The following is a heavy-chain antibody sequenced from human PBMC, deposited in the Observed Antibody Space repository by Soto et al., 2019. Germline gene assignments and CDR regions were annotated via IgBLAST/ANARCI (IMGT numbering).Heavy chain of an antibody. CDR1: GFTFDDYA. Sequence: GGSLRLSCAASGFTFDDYAMHWVRQAPGKGLEWVSGISWNSGSIGYADSVKGRFTISGDNAKNSLYLQMNSLRAEDTALYYCAKEIGHLRGASLGAFDIWGQGTMVTVSS. J-gene: IGHJ3*02. V-gene: IGHV3-9*01. D-gene: IGHD3-10*01. CDR3: AKEIGHLRGASLGAFDI. CDR2: ISWNSGSI.